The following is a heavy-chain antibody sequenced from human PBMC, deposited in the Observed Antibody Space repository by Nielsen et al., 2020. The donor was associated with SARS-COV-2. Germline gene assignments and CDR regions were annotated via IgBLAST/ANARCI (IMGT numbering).Heavy chain of an antibody. CDR3: ARDQPSYDILTGYLIDY. V-gene: IGHV3-48*01. CDR2: ISSSSSTI. CDR1: GFTFSSYS. Sequence: GESLKISCAASGFTFSSYSMNWVRQAPGKGLEWVSYISSSSSTIYYADSVRSRFTISRDNAKNSLYLQMNSLRAEDTAVYYCARDQPSYDILTGYLIDYWGQGTLVTVSS. D-gene: IGHD3-9*01. J-gene: IGHJ4*02.